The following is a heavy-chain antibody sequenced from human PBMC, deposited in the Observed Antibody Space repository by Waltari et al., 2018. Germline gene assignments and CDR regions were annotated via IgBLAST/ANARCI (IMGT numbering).Heavy chain of an antibody. CDR1: GGSFSGSY. Sequence: QVQLQQWGAGLLKPSETLSLTCAVYGGSFSGSYWSWIRQPPGTGLGWIGEINHSGSTNYNPSLKSRVTISVDTSKNQFSLKLSSVTAADTAVYYCAGSGSYYGFDYWGQGTLVTVSS. V-gene: IGHV4-34*01. J-gene: IGHJ4*02. D-gene: IGHD1-26*01. CDR3: AGSGSYYGFDY. CDR2: INHSGST.